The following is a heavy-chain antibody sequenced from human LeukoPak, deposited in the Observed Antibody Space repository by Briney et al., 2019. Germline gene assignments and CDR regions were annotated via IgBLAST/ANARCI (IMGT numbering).Heavy chain of an antibody. CDR2: ISAYNGNT. J-gene: IGHJ4*02. CDR1: GYTFTSYG. Sequence: ASVSVSCTTSGYTFTSYGISWVRQAPGQGLEWMGWISAYNGNTNYTQKLQGRVTMTTDTSTSTAYMELRSLGSDDTAVYYCARDLGGRGFFDYWGQGTLVTVSS. V-gene: IGHV1-18*01. CDR3: ARDLGGRGFFDY. D-gene: IGHD3-10*01.